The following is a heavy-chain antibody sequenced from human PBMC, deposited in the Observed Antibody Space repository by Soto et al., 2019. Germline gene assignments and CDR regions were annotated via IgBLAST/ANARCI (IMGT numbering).Heavy chain of an antibody. J-gene: IGHJ6*02. CDR1: GYTFTGYY. CDR3: ARDGSSSSLDGYYYGMDV. V-gene: IGHV1-2*02. Sequence: ASVKVSCTASGYTFTGYYMHWVRRAPGQGLEWMGWINPNSGGTNYAQKFQGRVTMTRDTSISTAYMELSRLRSDDTAVYYCARDGSSSSLDGYYYGMDVWGQGTTVTVSS. CDR2: INPNSGGT. D-gene: IGHD6-6*01.